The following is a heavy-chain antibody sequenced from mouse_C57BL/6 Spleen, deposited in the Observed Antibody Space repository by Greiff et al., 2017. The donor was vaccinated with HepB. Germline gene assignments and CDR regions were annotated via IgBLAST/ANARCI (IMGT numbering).Heavy chain of an antibody. CDR2: ISYDGSN. CDR1: GYSITSGYY. CDR3: ARGGYDYDGDYYAMDY. D-gene: IGHD2-4*01. Sequence: EVKVEESGPGLVKPSQSLSLTCSVTGYSITSGYYWNWIRQFPGNKLEWMGYISYDGSNNYNPSLKNRISITRDTSKNQFFLKLNSVTTEDTATYYCARGGYDYDGDYYAMDYWGQGTSVTVSS. V-gene: IGHV3-6*01. J-gene: IGHJ4*01.